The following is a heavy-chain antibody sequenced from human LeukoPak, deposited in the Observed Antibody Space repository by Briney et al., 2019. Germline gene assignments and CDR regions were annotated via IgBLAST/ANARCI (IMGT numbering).Heavy chain of an antibody. CDR3: VKVAAAGGHYFDY. CDR1: GFAFSSYA. D-gene: IGHD6-13*01. J-gene: IGHJ4*02. Sequence: GRSLRLSCSDSGFAFSSYAMHWVRRAPGKGLEYVSAISSNGGSTYYADSVKGRFTISRDNSKNTLYLQMSSLRAEDTAVYYCVKVAAAGGHYFDYWGQGTLVTVSS. CDR2: ISSNGGST. V-gene: IGHV3-64D*06.